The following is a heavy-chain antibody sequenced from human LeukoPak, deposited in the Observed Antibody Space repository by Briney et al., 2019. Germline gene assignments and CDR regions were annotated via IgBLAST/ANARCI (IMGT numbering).Heavy chain of an antibody. CDR2: IIPIFGTA. J-gene: IGHJ3*02. V-gene: IGHV1-69*13. CDR1: GGTFSSYA. D-gene: IGHD6-19*01. Sequence: SVKVSCKASGGTFSSYAISWVRQAPGQGLEWMGGIIPIFGTANYAQKFQGRVTITADESTSTAYTELSSLRSEDTAVYYCARDIHSSGWYRNAFDIWGQGTMVTVSS. CDR3: ARDIHSSGWYRNAFDI.